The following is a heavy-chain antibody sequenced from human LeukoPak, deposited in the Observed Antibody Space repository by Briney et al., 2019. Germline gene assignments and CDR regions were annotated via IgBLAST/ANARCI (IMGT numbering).Heavy chain of an antibody. CDR3: VRLSSRSCDY. CDR1: GYTFTSYL. CDR2: IYPGDSDT. Sequence: GESLKISCKASGYTFTSYLIGWVRPVPGKGLEWMGIIYPGDSDTRYSPSFQGQVTISVDESISSASLQWSFLKASDTGMYYCVRLSSRSCDYWGQGTLVTVSS. V-gene: IGHV5-51*01. J-gene: IGHJ4*02. D-gene: IGHD2-2*01.